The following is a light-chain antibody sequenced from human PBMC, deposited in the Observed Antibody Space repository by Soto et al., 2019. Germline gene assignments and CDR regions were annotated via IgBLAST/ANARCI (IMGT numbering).Light chain of an antibody. CDR3: SSFSSSNTPVL. CDR1: SSDLGAFDY. CDR2: DVI. Sequence: QSALTQPASVSGSLGQSITISCTGTSSDLGAFDYVSWYQQHPGKAPKVMIYDVINRPSGVSDRFSGSKSGNTASLTISGLQAEDEADYYCSSFSSSNTPVLFGGGTKLTGL. J-gene: IGLJ2*01. V-gene: IGLV2-14*03.